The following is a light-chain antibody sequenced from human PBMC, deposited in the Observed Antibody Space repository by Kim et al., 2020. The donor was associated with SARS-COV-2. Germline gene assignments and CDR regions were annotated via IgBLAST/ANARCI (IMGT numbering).Light chain of an antibody. CDR3: QQRANWPLT. J-gene: IGKJ4*01. V-gene: IGKV3-11*01. CDR1: QSVSSY. Sequence: LSPGERATLSCRASQSVSSYLAWYQQKPGQAPRLLIYDASNRATGIPARFSGSGSGTDFTLTISSLDPDDFAVYYCQQRANWPLTFGGGTKVDIK. CDR2: DAS.